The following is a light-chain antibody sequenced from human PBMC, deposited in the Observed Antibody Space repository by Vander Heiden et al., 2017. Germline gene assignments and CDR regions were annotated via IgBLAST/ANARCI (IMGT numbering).Light chain of an antibody. CDR3: QAWDGSTGV. CDR2: QDN. Sequence: SYELTQPPPVSVSPGQTASITCSGDELGDKYVCWYQQKPGQSPVLVMYQDNKRPSGIPGRFSGSNSGGTATLTISGTQPMDEADFYCQAWDGSTGVFGTGTKVTVL. CDR1: ELGDKY. J-gene: IGLJ1*01. V-gene: IGLV3-1*01.